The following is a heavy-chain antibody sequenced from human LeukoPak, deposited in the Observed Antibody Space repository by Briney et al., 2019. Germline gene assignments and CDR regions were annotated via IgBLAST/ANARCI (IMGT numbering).Heavy chain of an antibody. V-gene: IGHV4-39*01. CDR2: LYYSGSS. J-gene: IGHJ4*02. Sequence: SETLSLTCTVSGDSISSSNSYRGWIRQPPGKGLEWIGSLYYSGSSYYNPSLKSRVTISADTSKNQFSLKLTSVTAADTAVYYCAIMAGYWGQGTLVTVSA. D-gene: IGHD3-10*01. CDR1: GDSISSSNSY. CDR3: AIMAGY.